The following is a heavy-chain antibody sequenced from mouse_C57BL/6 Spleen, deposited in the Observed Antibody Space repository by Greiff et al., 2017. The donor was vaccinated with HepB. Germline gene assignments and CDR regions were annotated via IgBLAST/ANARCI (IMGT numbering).Heavy chain of an antibody. Sequence: EVQLQESGPELVKPGASVKIPCKASGYTFTDYNMDWVKQSHGKSLEWIGDINPNNGGTIYNQKFKGKATLTVDKSSSTAYMELRSLTSEDTAVYYCARNWVARGAMDYWGQGTSVTVSS. D-gene: IGHD1-3*01. V-gene: IGHV1-18*01. CDR3: ARNWVARGAMDY. J-gene: IGHJ4*01. CDR2: INPNNGGT. CDR1: GYTFTDYN.